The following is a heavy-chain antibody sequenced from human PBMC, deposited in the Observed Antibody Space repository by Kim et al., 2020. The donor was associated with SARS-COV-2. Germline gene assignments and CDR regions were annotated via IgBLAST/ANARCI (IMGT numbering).Heavy chain of an antibody. Sequence: GGSLRLSCAASGFTFSSHWMSWVRQAPGKGLEFVANINADASEKYHVDSVKGRVTISRDNFKNSLYLQMNSLRAEDTAVYYCARGPQPWGRGTLVLVSS. CDR1: GFTFSSHW. CDR3: ARGPQP. J-gene: IGHJ5*02. V-gene: IGHV3-7*03. CDR2: INADASEK.